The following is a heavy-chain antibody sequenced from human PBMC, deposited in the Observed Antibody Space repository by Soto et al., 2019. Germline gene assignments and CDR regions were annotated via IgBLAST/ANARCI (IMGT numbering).Heavy chain of an antibody. V-gene: IGHV1-3*01. CDR3: ARVSGYYPLDY. Sequence: QVQLVQSGAEVKKPGASVKVSCKASGYTFTSYAMHWVRQAPGQRLEWMGWINAGNGNTKYSQKFQGRVTITRDTCASRAYMELSSLRSEDTAVYYCARVSGYYPLDYWGQGTLVTVSS. J-gene: IGHJ4*02. CDR2: INAGNGNT. CDR1: GYTFTSYA. D-gene: IGHD5-12*01.